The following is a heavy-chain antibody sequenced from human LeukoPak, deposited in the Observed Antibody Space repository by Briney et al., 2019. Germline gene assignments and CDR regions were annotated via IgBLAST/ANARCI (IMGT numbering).Heavy chain of an antibody. CDR2: IYIDGSST. CDR3: AKNEGTYCSSTSCYPQLFDY. V-gene: IGHV3-74*01. D-gene: IGHD2-2*01. Sequence: QPGGSLRLSCAASGFTFSTYWMHWVRQAPGKGLVWVSRIYIDGSSTNYADSVKGRFTMSRDNAKNTLYLQMNSLRAEDTAVYYCAKNEGTYCSSTSCYPQLFDYWGQGTLVTVSS. J-gene: IGHJ4*02. CDR1: GFTFSTYW.